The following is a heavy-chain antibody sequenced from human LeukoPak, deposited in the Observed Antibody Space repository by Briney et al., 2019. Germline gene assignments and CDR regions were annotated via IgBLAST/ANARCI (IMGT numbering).Heavy chain of an antibody. CDR2: IYYSGST. CDR1: GGSISSSSYY. D-gene: IGHD6-13*01. Sequence: SETLSLTCTVSGGSISSSSYYWGWIRQPPGKGLEWIGSIYYSGSTYYNPSLKSRVTISVDTSKNQFSLKLSSVTAADTAVYYCARPSRIAAALRRGYFDYWGQGTLVTVSS. CDR3: ARPSRIAAALRRGYFDY. J-gene: IGHJ4*02. V-gene: IGHV4-39*07.